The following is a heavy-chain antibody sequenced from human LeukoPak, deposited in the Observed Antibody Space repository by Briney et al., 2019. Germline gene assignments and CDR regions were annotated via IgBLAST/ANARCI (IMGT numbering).Heavy chain of an antibody. V-gene: IGHV4-34*01. CDR2: INHSGST. Sequence: SETLSLTCAVYGGSFSGYYWSWIRQPPGKGLEWIGEINHSGSTNYNPSLKSRVTISVDTSKNQFSLKLSSVTAADTAVYYCARTRGDGSDYLRVGFYFDYWGQGTLVTVSS. J-gene: IGHJ4*02. D-gene: IGHD1-26*01. CDR1: GGSFSGYY. CDR3: ARTRGDGSDYLRVGFYFDY.